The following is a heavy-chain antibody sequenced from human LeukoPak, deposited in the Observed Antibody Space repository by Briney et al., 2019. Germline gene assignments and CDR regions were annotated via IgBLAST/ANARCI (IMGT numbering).Heavy chain of an antibody. D-gene: IGHD2-15*01. Sequence: SVKVSCKASGGTFITYAITWVRQAPGQGLEWMGGIIPIIGTPNYAQKFQGRVTITADKSTSTAYMELSSLRSEDTAVYYCARDSLGRFDYMDVWGKGTTVTVSS. CDR1: GGTFITYA. CDR2: IIPIIGTP. CDR3: ARDSLGRFDYMDV. V-gene: IGHV1-69*06. J-gene: IGHJ6*03.